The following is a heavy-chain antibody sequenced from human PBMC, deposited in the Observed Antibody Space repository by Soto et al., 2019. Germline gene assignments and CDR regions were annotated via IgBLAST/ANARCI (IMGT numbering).Heavy chain of an antibody. Sequence: QVHLVQSGAEVKKPGASVKVSCKASGYSFTDYYMHWVRQAPGQGLEWMGWINTKTGGTNYAQRVQGRVTMTGDTSIDTASIELSRLRSDDPAVYCCAIVVPTEWFVPWRQGTVVTVSS. D-gene: IGHD3-16*02. CDR2: INTKTGGT. CDR3: AIVVPTEWFVP. V-gene: IGHV1-2*02. J-gene: IGHJ5*02. CDR1: GYSFTDYY.